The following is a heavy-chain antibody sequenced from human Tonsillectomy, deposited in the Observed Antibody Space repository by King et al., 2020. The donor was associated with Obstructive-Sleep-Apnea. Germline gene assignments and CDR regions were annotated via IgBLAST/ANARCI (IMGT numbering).Heavy chain of an antibody. CDR2: ISSSSSYI. V-gene: IGHV3-21*01. J-gene: IGHJ5*02. CDR3: ARDPLYCSSTSCYGVGWFDP. D-gene: IGHD2-2*01. Sequence: VQLVESGGGLVKPGGSLRLSCAASGFTFSSYSMNWVRQAPGKGLEWVSSISSSSSYIYYADSVKGRFTISRDNAKNSLYLQMNSLRAEDTAVYYWARDPLYCSSTSCYGVGWFDPWGQGTLVTVSS. CDR1: GFTFSSYS.